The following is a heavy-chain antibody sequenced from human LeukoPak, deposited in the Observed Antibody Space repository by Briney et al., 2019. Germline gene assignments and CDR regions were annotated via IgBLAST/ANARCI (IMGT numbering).Heavy chain of an antibody. J-gene: IGHJ5*02. V-gene: IGHV3-48*01. CDR3: ARERGYSSSWYHVGFDP. D-gene: IGHD6-13*01. CDR1: GFTFSSYS. Sequence: GGSLRLSCAASGFTFSSYSMNWVRQAPGKGLEWVSYISSSSSTIYYADSVKGRFTISRDNAKNSPYLQMNSLRAEDTAVYYCARERGYSSSWYHVGFDPWGQGTLVTVSS. CDR2: ISSSSSTI.